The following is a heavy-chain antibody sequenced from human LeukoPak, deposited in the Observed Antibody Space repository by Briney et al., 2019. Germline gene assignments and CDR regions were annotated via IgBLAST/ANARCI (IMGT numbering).Heavy chain of an antibody. D-gene: IGHD3-22*01. CDR1: GFTFSSYA. CDR2: ISGGGRST. J-gene: IGHJ4*02. CDR3: AKTSSYFYDTSGYVDY. Sequence: GGSLRLSCVASGFTFSSYAMYWVRQTPGKGLEWVSTISGGGRSTYYADSVEGRFTISRDNSKNTLYLQMDSLRAEDSAVYYCAKTSSYFYDTSGYVDYWGQGTLVTVSS. V-gene: IGHV3-23*01.